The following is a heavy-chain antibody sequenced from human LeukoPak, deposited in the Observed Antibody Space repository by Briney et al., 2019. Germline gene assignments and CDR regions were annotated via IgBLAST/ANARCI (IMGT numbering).Heavy chain of an antibody. V-gene: IGHV4-30-2*01. CDR1: GGSISSYS. J-gene: IGHJ4*02. Sequence: MPSETLSLACTVSGGSISSYSWSWIRQPPGKGLEWIGYIYHSGSTYYNPSLKSRVTISVDRSKNQFSLKLSSVTAADTAVYYCAREAPDSSGYYYFDYWGQGTLVTVSS. D-gene: IGHD3-22*01. CDR2: IYHSGST. CDR3: AREAPDSSGYYYFDY.